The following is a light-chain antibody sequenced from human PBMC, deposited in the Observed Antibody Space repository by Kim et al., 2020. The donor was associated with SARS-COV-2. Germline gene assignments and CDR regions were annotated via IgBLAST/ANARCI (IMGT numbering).Light chain of an antibody. CDR3: QQYNYY. J-gene: IGKJ4*01. Sequence: TLSASVGDRVTLTCRASQNINRWLAWYQQKPGKDPKLLIYNASSLGSGVPSRFSGSGSGTEFTLTISSLQPDDFATYYCQQYNYYFGGGTKVDIK. CDR1: QNINRW. V-gene: IGKV1-5*01. CDR2: NAS.